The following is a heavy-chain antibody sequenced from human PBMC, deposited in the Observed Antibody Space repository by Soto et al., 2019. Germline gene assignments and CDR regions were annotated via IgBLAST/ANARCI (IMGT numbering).Heavy chain of an antibody. D-gene: IGHD3-10*01. V-gene: IGHV1-18*01. CDR2: ISTYNGNT. CDR1: GYTFTSYG. Sequence: QVQLVQSGAEVKKPGASVKVSCKASGYTFTSYGISWVRQAPGQGLEWMGWISTYNGNTKYAQKLQGRVTMTTDTPTRTAYKERRSRRADAAAVFYCAREMVRGVGSDYWGQGTLVTVSS. J-gene: IGHJ4*02. CDR3: AREMVRGVGSDY.